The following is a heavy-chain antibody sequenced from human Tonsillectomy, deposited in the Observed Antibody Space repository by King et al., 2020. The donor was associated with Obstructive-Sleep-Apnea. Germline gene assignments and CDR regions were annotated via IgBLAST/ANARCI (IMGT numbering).Heavy chain of an antibody. D-gene: IGHD4-23*01. J-gene: IGHJ3*02. CDR3: VRGTTVVPVDAFDI. CDR2: IYHSGST. Sequence: LQLQESGSGLVKPSQTLSLTCAVSGGSISRGSYSWNWIRQPPGKGLEWIGYIYHSGSTYYNPSLKSRVTISVDRSKNQFSLRLSSVTAADTAMYYCVRGTTVVPVDAFDIWGQGTLVTVSS. CDR1: GGSISRGSYS. V-gene: IGHV4-30-2*01.